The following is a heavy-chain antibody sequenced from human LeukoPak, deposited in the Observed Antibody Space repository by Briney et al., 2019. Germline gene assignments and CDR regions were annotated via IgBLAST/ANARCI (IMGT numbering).Heavy chain of an antibody. CDR2: IIPIFGTA. D-gene: IGHD3-10*01. CDR3: AFGEFGVFWFDP. Sequence: SVKVSCKASGGTFSSYAISWVRQAPGQGLEWMGRIIPIFGTANYAQKFQDRVTITTDESTSTAYMELSSLRSEDTAVYDCAFGEFGVFWFDPLGQGTLVTVSS. V-gene: IGHV1-69*05. J-gene: IGHJ5*02. CDR1: GGTFSSYA.